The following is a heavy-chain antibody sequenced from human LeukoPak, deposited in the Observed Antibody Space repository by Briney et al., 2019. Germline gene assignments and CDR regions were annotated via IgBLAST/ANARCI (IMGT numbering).Heavy chain of an antibody. CDR3: ARGSDYDFWSGYYMDV. CDR2: IYPGDSDT. CDR1: GYSFTSYW. V-gene: IGHV5-51*01. D-gene: IGHD3-3*01. J-gene: IGHJ6*03. Sequence: GESLEISCKGSGYSFTSYWIGWVRQMPGKGLEXXGIIYPGDSDTRYSPPFQGQVTISADKSISTAYLQWSSLKASDTAMYYCARGSDYDFWSGYYMDVWGKGTTVTVSS.